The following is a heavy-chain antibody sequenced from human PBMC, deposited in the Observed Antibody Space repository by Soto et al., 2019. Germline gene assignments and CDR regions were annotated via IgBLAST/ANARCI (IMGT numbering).Heavy chain of an antibody. D-gene: IGHD5-18*01. Sequence: QVQLQQWGAGLLKPSETLSLTCAVYGGSFSGYYWSWIRQPPGKGLEWIGEINHSGSTNYNPSLKSRVTISVDTSKNQFSLKLSSVTAADTAVYYCARASPWGDTAMVNWGQGTLVTVSS. CDR3: ARASPWGDTAMVN. J-gene: IGHJ4*02. CDR2: INHSGST. V-gene: IGHV4-34*01. CDR1: GGSFSGYY.